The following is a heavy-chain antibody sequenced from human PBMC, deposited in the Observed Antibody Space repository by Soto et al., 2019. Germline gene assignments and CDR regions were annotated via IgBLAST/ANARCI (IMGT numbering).Heavy chain of an antibody. J-gene: IGHJ4*02. CDR3: VRYNGARVYFDY. CDR1: GGSFSGYY. D-gene: IGHD1-1*01. Sequence: QVQLQQWGAGLLKPSETLSLTCAVYGGSFSGYYWSWIRQPPGKGLEWIGEINHSGSTNYNPSLKSRVTISIDTSMNQFSLNLNSVTAADTAVYYCVRYNGARVYFDYWGQGSLVTVSS. CDR2: INHSGST. V-gene: IGHV4-34*01.